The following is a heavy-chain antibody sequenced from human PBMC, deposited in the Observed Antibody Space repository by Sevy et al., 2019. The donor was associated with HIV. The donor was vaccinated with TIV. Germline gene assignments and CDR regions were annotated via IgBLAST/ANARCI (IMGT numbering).Heavy chain of an antibody. D-gene: IGHD2-21*01. V-gene: IGHV3-23*01. Sequence: GGSLRLSCAASGFTFSSYAMTWVRQAPGKGLEWVSGISGSGGGTYYVDSVKGRFTISRDNSKNTLYLQMSSLRAEDTAVYYCAKQVIAVIDGMDVWGQGTTVTVSS. CDR3: AKQVIAVIDGMDV. CDR1: GFTFSSYA. J-gene: IGHJ6*02. CDR2: ISGSGGGT.